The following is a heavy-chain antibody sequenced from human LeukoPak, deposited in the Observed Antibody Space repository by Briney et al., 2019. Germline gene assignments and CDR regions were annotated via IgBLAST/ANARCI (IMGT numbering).Heavy chain of an antibody. J-gene: IGHJ3*02. CDR2: IYYSGST. CDR1: GGSISSSSYY. Sequence: PSETLSLTXTVSGGSISSSSYYWGWIRQPPGKGLEWIGSIYYSGSTYYNPSLKSRVTISVDTSKNQFSLKLSSVTAADTAVYYCARHLAYSSSSTFDIWGQGTMVTVSS. D-gene: IGHD6-6*01. V-gene: IGHV4-39*01. CDR3: ARHLAYSSSSTFDI.